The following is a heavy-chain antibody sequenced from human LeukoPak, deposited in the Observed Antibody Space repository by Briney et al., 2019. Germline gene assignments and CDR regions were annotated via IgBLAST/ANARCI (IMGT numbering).Heavy chain of an antibody. Sequence: SGGSLRLSCAASGNYWMHWVRQAPGKGLVWASHINSDGSWTSYADSVKGRFTISKGNAKNTVYLQMNNLRAEDTAVYYCVSFYETYWGRGTLVTVSS. CDR3: VSFYETY. V-gene: IGHV3-74*01. CDR1: GNYW. J-gene: IGHJ4*02. D-gene: IGHD2-2*01. CDR2: INSDGSWT.